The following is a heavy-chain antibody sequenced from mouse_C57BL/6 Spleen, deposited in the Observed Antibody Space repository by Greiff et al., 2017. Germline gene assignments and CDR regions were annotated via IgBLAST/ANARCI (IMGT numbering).Heavy chain of an antibody. CDR3: ARQGDYDEAWFAY. D-gene: IGHD2-4*01. CDR2: IWSDGST. CDR1: GFSLTSYG. V-gene: IGHV2-6-1*01. Sequence: VKVEESGPGLVAPSPSLSITCTVSGFSLTSYGVHWVRQPPGKGLEWLVVIWSDGSTTYNSALKSRLSISKEHSKSPVFLKMNSLQTDDTAMDYCARQGDYDEAWFAYWGQGTLVTVAA. J-gene: IGHJ3*01.